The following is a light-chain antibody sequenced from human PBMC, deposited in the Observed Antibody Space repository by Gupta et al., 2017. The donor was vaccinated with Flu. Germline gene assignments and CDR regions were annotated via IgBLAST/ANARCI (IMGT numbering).Light chain of an antibody. CDR2: END. CDR1: SPNIGSNY. CDR3: GAWDSSLSGGV. V-gene: IGLV1-51*02. J-gene: IGLJ3*02. Sequence: QSVLTQPPSVSAAPGQKVSISCSGSSPNIGSNYVSWYQQVPGTAPKLLNYENDKRPSGIPDRFSGSKSGTSATLGITGLQTGDEADYYCGAWDSSLSGGVLGGGTKLTVL.